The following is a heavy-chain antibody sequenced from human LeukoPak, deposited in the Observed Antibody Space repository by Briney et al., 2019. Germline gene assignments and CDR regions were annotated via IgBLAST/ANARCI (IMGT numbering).Heavy chain of an antibody. V-gene: IGHV3-66*01. CDR3: ARGPPYYDFWSGYLSLDY. CDR1: GFTFNNYP. CDR2: IYSGGST. Sequence: GGSLRLSCAASGFTFNNYPMSWVRQAPGKGLEWVSVIYSGGSTYYADSVKGRFTISRDNSKNTLYLQMNSLRAEDTAVYYCARGPPYYDFWSGYLSLDYWGQGTLVTVSS. D-gene: IGHD3-3*01. J-gene: IGHJ4*02.